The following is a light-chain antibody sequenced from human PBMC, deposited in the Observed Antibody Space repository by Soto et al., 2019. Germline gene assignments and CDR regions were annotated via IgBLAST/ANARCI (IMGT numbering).Light chain of an antibody. Sequence: QSALTQPPSASGSPGQSVTISCTGTSSDVGAYSYVSWYQQHPGKAPKLMIYEVSKRPSGVPDRCSGSKSGNTASLTVSGLKAEDEADYYCSSYAGSNNFVVFGGGTKVTVL. CDR3: SSYAGSNNFVV. J-gene: IGLJ2*01. V-gene: IGLV2-8*01. CDR2: EVS. CDR1: SSDVGAYSY.